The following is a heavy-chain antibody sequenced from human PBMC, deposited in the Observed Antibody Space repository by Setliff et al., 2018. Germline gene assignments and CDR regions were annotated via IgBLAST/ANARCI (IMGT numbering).Heavy chain of an antibody. CDR3: ARGPYNIYDRSGYGFTNWFDP. D-gene: IGHD3-22*01. V-gene: IGHV4-39*07. CDR2: IYYSGST. CDR1: GGSISTSSYY. J-gene: IGHJ5*02. Sequence: SETLSLTCTVSGGSISTSSYYWGWIRQPPGKGLEWIGSIYYSGSTYYNPSLKSRVTISVDASKKQFSLKLSSVTAADTAVYCCARGPYNIYDRSGYGFTNWFDPWGQGILVTVSS.